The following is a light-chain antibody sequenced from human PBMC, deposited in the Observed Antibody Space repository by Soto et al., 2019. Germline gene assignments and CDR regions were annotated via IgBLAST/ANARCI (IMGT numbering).Light chain of an antibody. J-gene: IGKJ1*01. Sequence: EIVMTQSPATQSVSPGERATLSCRASQSVSSDLAWYQQKPGQAPRLLMYGASTRATGVPARFSGSGSGTEFTLTISSLQSEDFAVYYCQQYNNWPPWTFGQGTKVEIK. CDR3: QQYNNWPPWT. CDR1: QSVSSD. V-gene: IGKV3-15*01. CDR2: GAS.